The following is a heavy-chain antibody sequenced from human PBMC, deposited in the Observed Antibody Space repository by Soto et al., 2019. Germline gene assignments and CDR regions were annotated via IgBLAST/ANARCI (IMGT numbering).Heavy chain of an antibody. D-gene: IGHD5-18*01. CDR2: LSSSATYT. J-gene: IGHJ4*01. CDR1: GFTLSDYY. CDR3: ARGRDTSMEDFDY. V-gene: IGHV3-11*06. Sequence: GGSLRLSCAASGFTLSDYYMYWIRQAPGKGLEWVSYLSSSATYTNYADSVKGRSTISRDNAKNSLYLQMNSVRAEDTGVYYCARGRDTSMEDFDYWGQGNLVTVSS.